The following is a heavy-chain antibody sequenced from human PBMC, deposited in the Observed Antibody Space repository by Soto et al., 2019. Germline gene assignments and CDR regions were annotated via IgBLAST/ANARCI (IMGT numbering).Heavy chain of an antibody. D-gene: IGHD3-3*01. V-gene: IGHV4-34*01. CDR2: INHSGST. CDR3: ARGRKYDFWSGYPSFDY. Sequence: PLETNPHTSTVYGGSCIGYYWSLIRQPTGKGLEWIGEINHSGSTNYNPSLKSRVTISVDTSKNQFSLKLSSVTAADTAVYYCARGRKYDFWSGYPSFDYWGQGTLVTVSS. J-gene: IGHJ4*02. CDR1: GGSCIGYY.